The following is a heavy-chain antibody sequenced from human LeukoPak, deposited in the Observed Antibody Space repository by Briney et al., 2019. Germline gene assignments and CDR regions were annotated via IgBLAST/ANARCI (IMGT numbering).Heavy chain of an antibody. CDR3: AREVRYGDYVGDY. CDR1: GYTFTSYG. J-gene: IGHJ4*02. CDR2: IIPIFGTA. V-gene: IGHV1-69*13. Sequence: SVKVSCKASGYTFTSYGISWVRQAPGQGLEWMGGIIPIFGTANYAQKFQGRVTITADESTSTAYMELSSLRSEDTAVYYCAREVRYGDYVGDYWGQGTLVTVSS. D-gene: IGHD4-17*01.